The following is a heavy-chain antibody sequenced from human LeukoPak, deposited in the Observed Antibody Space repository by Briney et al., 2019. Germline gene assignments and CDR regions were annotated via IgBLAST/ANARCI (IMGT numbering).Heavy chain of an antibody. J-gene: IGHJ4*02. V-gene: IGHV3-23*01. Sequence: GGSLRLSCAASGFTFSSYAMSWVRQAPGKGLEWVSAISGSGGSTYYAASVKGRFTISRDNSKNTLNLQMNRLRAEDTAVYYCAKDLDDSGIDPVFDYWGRGTLVTVSS. CDR1: GFTFSSYA. CDR2: ISGSGGST. D-gene: IGHD3-10*01. CDR3: AKDLDDSGIDPVFDY.